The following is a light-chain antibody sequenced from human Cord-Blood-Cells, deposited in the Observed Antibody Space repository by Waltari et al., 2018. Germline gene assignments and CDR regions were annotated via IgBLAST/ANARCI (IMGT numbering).Light chain of an antibody. V-gene: IGKV3-15*01. CDR2: GAS. CDR3: QQYNNWPL. Sequence: EIVMTQSPATLSVSPRARATLSCRASQSVSSNLAWYQQKPGQAPRLLIYGASTRATGIPARFSGSGSGTEFTLTISSLQSEDFAVYYCQQYNNWPLFGPGTKVDIK. J-gene: IGKJ3*01. CDR1: QSVSSN.